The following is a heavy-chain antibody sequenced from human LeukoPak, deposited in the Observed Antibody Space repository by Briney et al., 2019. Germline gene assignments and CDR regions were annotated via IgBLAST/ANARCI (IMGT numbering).Heavy chain of an antibody. CDR2: IYYSGIT. CDR3: VRQGSRGRPLDD. J-gene: IGHJ4*02. V-gene: IGHV4-39*01. CDR1: GGSISSSRDY. Sequence: NPSETLSLTCTVSGGSISSSRDYWAWIRQPPGKGLEWIGNIYYSGITYYNPSLKSRVTISVDTSKNQFSLKLSPVTAADTAVYYCVRQGSRGRPLDDWGQGTLVTVSS.